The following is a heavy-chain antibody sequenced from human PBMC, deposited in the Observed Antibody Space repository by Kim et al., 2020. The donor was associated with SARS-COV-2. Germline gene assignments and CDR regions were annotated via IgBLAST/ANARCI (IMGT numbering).Heavy chain of an antibody. D-gene: IGHD6-6*01. Sequence: QKFQGRVTITADESTSTAYMELSSLRSEDTAVYYCARDVIAARPGDAFDIWGQGTMVTVSS. V-gene: IGHV1-69*01. CDR3: ARDVIAARPGDAFDI. J-gene: IGHJ3*02.